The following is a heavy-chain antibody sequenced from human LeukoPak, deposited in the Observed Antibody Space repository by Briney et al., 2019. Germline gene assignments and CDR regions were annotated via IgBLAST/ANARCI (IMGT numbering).Heavy chain of an antibody. CDR1: GFTFSSYA. J-gene: IGHJ5*02. V-gene: IGHV3-23*01. CDR2: ISGSGGST. D-gene: IGHD6-19*01. CDR3: AKDRSEFDSSAWYCYWFDP. Sequence: GGSLRLSCAASGFTFSSYAMSWVHQAPGKGLERVSAISGSGGSTYYADSVKGRFTISRDNSKNTLYLQMNSLRAEDTAVYYCAKDRSEFDSSAWYCYWFDPWGQGTLVTVSS.